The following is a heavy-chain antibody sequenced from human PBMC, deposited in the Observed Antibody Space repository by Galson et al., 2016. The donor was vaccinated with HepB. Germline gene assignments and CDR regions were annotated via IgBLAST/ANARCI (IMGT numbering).Heavy chain of an antibody. Sequence: SETLSLTCTVSGASINRNTWWSWVRQPPGRRLEWIGEVFHSGLTYYNPSLKSRVTMSVDESKTLFALKTEDTAVYYRVRTYGYMVPEFFDYWGPGILVTVSS. V-gene: IGHV4-4*02. CDR3: YMVPEFFDY. CDR2: VFHSGLT. J-gene: IGHJ4*02. CDR1: GASINRNTW. D-gene: IGHD5-18*01.